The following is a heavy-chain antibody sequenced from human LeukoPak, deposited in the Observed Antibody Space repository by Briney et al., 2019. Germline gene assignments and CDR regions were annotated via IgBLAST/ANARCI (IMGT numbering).Heavy chain of an antibody. J-gene: IGHJ6*02. CDR1: GGSISSYY. V-gene: IGHV4-59*12. CDR3: ARVDTYYYGSGGYYWSPGYYGMDV. Sequence: PSETLSLTCTVSGGSISSYYWSWIRQPPGKGLEWIGYIYYSGSTNYNPSLKSRVTISVDTSKNQFSLKLSSVTAADTAVYYCARVDTYYYGSGGYYWSPGYYGMDVWGQGTTVTVSS. D-gene: IGHD3-10*01. CDR2: IYYSGST.